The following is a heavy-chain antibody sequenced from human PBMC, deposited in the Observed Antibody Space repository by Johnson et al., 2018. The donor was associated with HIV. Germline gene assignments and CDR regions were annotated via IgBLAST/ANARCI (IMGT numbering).Heavy chain of an antibody. Sequence: VQLVESGGGVVQPGRSLRLSCAASGFTFSSYWMHWVRQAPGKGLEWVSYISSSGSTIYYADSVKGRFTISRDNAKNSLYLQMNSLRAEATAVYYCARVLGGGITETTGDAFDIWGQGTMVTVSS. D-gene: IGHD1-7*01. CDR3: ARVLGGGITETTGDAFDI. CDR1: GFTFSSYW. V-gene: IGHV3-48*04. CDR2: ISSSGSTI. J-gene: IGHJ3*02.